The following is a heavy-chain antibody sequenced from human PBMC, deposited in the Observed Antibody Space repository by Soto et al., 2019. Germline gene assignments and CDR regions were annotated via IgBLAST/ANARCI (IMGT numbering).Heavy chain of an antibody. CDR1: GFTFSRYD. V-gene: IGHV3-13*04. CDR3: ARGALGFDP. Sequence: EVQVVESGGGLVQPGGSLRLSCAASGFTFSRYDMHWVRQATGRGLEWVSGIGTSGDTYYAGSVKGRFTISRENAKNSVYLQMNSPRAGDTAVYYCARGALGFDPWGQGTLVAVSS. D-gene: IGHD6-6*01. J-gene: IGHJ5*02. CDR2: IGTSGDT.